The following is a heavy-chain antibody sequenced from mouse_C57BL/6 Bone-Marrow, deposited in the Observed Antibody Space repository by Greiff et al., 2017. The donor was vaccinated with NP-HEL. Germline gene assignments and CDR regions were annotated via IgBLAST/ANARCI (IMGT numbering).Heavy chain of an antibody. Sequence: EVKLMESGAGLVKPGGSLKLSCAASGFTFSSYAMSWVRQTPEKRLEWVAYFSSGGGYIYYADTVKGRFPISRDNARNTLYLHRSSLKSENTAMYCCTRDDDSLDYWGQGTTLTVSS. V-gene: IGHV5-9-1*02. D-gene: IGHD2-4*01. CDR3: TRDDDSLDY. J-gene: IGHJ2*01. CDR2: FSSGGGYI. CDR1: GFTFSSYA.